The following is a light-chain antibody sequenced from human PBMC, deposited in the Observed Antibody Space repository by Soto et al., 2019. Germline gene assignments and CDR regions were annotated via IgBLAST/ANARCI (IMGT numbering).Light chain of an antibody. CDR3: QLYGISPQ. Sequence: EIVLTQSPGTLSLSPGERATLSCKTSQTSGSNFLAWYQHKPGQAPRILIYDSSNRATGIQDRFSGSASGPEFTLTIKRLEPEDFAVYYCQLYGISPQFGQGTRLEIK. CDR2: DSS. CDR1: QTSGSNF. J-gene: IGKJ5*01. V-gene: IGKV3-20*01.